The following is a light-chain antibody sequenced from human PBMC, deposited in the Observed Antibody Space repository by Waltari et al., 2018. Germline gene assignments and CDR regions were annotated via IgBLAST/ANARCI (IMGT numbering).Light chain of an antibody. V-gene: IGKV3-15*01. CDR2: GAS. J-gene: IGKJ1*01. CDR3: QQYNKWPRT. CDR1: QSVGSN. Sequence: EIVMTPSPVTLSVSPGERATLSCRASQSVGSNLAWYQQKPGQAPSLLIYGASTRANGIPGRFSGSGSGTEFTLTLSSLQSEDFAVYYCQQYNKWPRTFGQGTKVEIK.